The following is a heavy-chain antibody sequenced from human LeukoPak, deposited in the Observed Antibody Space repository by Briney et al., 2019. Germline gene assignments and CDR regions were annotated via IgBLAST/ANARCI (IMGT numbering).Heavy chain of an antibody. V-gene: IGHV4-39*02. D-gene: IGHD7-27*01. J-gene: IGHJ6*02. Sequence: PSETLSLTCTVSGGSISSSSYYWGWIRQPPGKGLEWIGSIYYSGSTYYNPSLKSRVTISVDTSKNQFSLKLSSVTAADTAVYYCAREPLLTGDAWGMDVWGQGTTVTVSS. CDR1: GGSISSSSYY. CDR3: AREPLLTGDAWGMDV. CDR2: IYYSGST.